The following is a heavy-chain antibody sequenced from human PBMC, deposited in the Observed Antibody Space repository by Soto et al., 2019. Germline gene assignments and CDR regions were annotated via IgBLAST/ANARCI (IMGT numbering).Heavy chain of an antibody. CDR1: GFTFSSYA. Sequence: QVQLVESGGGVVQPGRSLRLSCAASGFTFSSYAMHWVRQAPGKGLEWVAVISYDGSNKYYADSVKGRFTISRDNSKNTLYLQMNSLRAEDTAVYYCARDRGLGYYSSTSCFGGGMDVWGQGTTVTVSS. CDR2: ISYDGSNK. J-gene: IGHJ6*02. D-gene: IGHD2-2*01. V-gene: IGHV3-30-3*01. CDR3: ARDRGLGYYSSTSCFGGGMDV.